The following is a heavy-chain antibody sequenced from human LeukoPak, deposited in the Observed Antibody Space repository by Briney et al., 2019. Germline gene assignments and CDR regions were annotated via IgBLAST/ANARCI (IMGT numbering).Heavy chain of an antibody. D-gene: IGHD3-10*01. CDR1: GGSISSYY. Sequence: SETLSLTCTVSGGSISSYYWSWIRQPPGKGLEWIGYIYYSGSTNYNPSLKSRVTISVDTSKNQFSLKLSSVTAADTAVYYCARLLWFGELKLDYEGMDVWGQGTTVTVSS. V-gene: IGHV4-59*01. CDR2: IYYSGST. J-gene: IGHJ6*02. CDR3: ARLLWFGELKLDYEGMDV.